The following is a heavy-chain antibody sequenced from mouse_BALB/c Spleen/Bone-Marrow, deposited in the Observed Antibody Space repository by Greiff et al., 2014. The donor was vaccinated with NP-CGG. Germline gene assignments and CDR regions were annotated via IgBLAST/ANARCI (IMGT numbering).Heavy chain of an antibody. CDR2: INPSNGRT. CDR3: ARCYYGNYFDD. CDR1: GYTFTSYW. V-gene: IGHV1S81*02. Sequence: QVQLQQPGAELVKPGASVKLSCKASGYTFTSYWMHWVKQRPGQGLEWIGEINPSNGRTNYNEKFKSKATLTVDKSSSTAYMQLSSLTSEDSAVYYCARCYYGNYFDDWGQGTTLTVSS. D-gene: IGHD2-1*01. J-gene: IGHJ2*01.